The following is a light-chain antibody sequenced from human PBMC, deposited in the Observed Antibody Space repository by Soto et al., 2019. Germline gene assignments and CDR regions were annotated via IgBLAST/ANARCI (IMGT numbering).Light chain of an antibody. CDR2: GGS. J-gene: IGKJ2*02. V-gene: IGKV3-20*01. CDR3: QQYGSSPGT. CDR1: QSVSSNF. Sequence: EIVLTQSPGTLSLSPGERATLSCRASQSVSSNFLAWYQQTPGQAPKLLISGGSSRATGIPDRFSGSGSGTDFTLTITKLEPEDFAVYSCQQYGSSPGTFGQGTKLEIK.